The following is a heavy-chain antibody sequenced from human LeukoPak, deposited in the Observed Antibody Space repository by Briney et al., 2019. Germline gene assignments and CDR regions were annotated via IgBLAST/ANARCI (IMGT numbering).Heavy chain of an antibody. Sequence: GSSVKVSCKASGYTFTGYYMHWVRQAPGQGLEWMGWINPNSGGTNYAQKFQGRVTMTRDTSISTAYMELSRLKYDDTAVYYCARGSGFQYRGITTNYYMDVWGKGPTVTVS. CDR3: ARGSGFQYRGITTNYYMDV. J-gene: IGHJ6*03. D-gene: IGHD3-22*01. V-gene: IGHV1-2*02. CDR1: GYTFTGYY. CDR2: INPNSGGT.